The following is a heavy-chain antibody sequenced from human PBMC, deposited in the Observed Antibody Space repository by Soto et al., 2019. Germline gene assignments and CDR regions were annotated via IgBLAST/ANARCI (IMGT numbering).Heavy chain of an antibody. J-gene: IGHJ4*02. V-gene: IGHV4-34*01. D-gene: IGHD5-18*01. CDR3: ARSSYGYSVFDY. CDR1: GGSFSGYY. Sequence: PSETLSLTCAAYGGSFSGYYWSWIRQPPGKGLEWIGEINHSGSTNYNPSLKSRVTISVDTSKNQFSLKLSSVTAADAAVYYCARSSYGYSVFDYWGQGTLVTAPQ. CDR2: INHSGST.